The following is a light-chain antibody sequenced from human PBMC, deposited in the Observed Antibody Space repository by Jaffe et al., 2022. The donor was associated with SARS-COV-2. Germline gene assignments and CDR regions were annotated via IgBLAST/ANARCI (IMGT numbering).Light chain of an antibody. V-gene: IGLV2-23*02. Sequence: QSALTQPASVSGSPGQSLTISCTGTSSDVGTYDLVSWYQQHPGKAPKLIIFEVSRRPSGVSNRFSGSKSGNTASLTISGLQAEDEADYYCCSYASSITVLFGGGTKLTVL. J-gene: IGLJ2*01. CDR1: SSDVGTYDL. CDR2: EVS. CDR3: CSYASSITVL.